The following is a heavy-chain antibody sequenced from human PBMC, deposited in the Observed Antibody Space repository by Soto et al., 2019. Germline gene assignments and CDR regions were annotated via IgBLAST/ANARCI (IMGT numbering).Heavy chain of an antibody. CDR3: ARVFREHSSSYWIDS. V-gene: IGHV1-2*02. Sequence: QVRLAQSGAEVKKPGASVKVSCQASGYIFTANFINWVRQAPGQGLEWMGRLNPNTGDAEYAQEFQGRVTMTRDTSISTAYMEVTSLTSDDTGVYYYARVFREHSSSYWIDSWGSGSLVTVSS. J-gene: IGHJ4*02. CDR1: GYIFTANF. D-gene: IGHD3-22*01. CDR2: LNPNTGDA.